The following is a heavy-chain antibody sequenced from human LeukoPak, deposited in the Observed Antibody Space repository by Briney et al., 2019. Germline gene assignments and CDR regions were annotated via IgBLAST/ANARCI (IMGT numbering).Heavy chain of an antibody. CDR2: IIAYNGNT. J-gene: IGHJ4*02. CDR1: GYTFTSYG. Sequence: GASVKVSCKASGYTFTSYGISWVRQAPGQGLEWMGWIIAYNGNTNYAQKLQGRVTMTTDTSTSTAYMELRSLRSHDTAVYYCGLERLVGAFAYWGPGTLVTVSS. V-gene: IGHV1-18*04. CDR3: GLERLVGAFAY. D-gene: IGHD6-13*01.